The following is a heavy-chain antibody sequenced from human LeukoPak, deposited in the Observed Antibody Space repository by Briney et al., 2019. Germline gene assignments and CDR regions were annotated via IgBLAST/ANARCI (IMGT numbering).Heavy chain of an antibody. D-gene: IGHD6-6*01. CDR1: GYTFTSYY. CDR3: ARDGYSSSSDY. V-gene: IGHV1-69*05. J-gene: IGHJ4*02. Sequence: SVKVSCKASGYTFTSYYMHWVRQAPGQGLEWMGGIIPIFGTANYAQKFQGRVTITTDESTSTAYMELSSLRSEDTAVYYCARDGYSSSSDYWGQGTLVTVSS. CDR2: IIPIFGTA.